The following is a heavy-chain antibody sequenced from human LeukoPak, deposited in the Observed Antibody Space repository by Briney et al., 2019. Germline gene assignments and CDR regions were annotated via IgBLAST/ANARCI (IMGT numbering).Heavy chain of an antibody. V-gene: IGHV3-64*01. Sequence: PGGSLRLSCAASGFTFSSYAMHWVRQAPGKGLEYVSAISSNGGSTYYANSVKGRFTISRDNSKNTLYLQMGSLRAEDMAVYYCARGGSSFSSLHAPFDYWGQGTLVTVSS. CDR3: ARGGSSFSSLHAPFDY. CDR2: ISSNGGST. J-gene: IGHJ4*02. CDR1: GFTFSSYA. D-gene: IGHD6-13*01.